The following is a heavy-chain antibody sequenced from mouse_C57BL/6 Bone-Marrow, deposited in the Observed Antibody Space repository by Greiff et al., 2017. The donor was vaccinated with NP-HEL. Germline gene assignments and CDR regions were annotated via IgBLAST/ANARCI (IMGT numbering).Heavy chain of an antibody. CDR1: GFTFSSYA. V-gene: IGHV5-4*01. Sequence: EVKVVESGGGLVKPGGSLKLSCAASGFTFSSYAMSWVRQTPEKRLEWVATISDGGSYTYYPDNVKGRITISRDNAKNNLYLQMSHLKSEDTAMYYCARDSNWDRFAYWGQGTLVTVSA. CDR3: ARDSNWDRFAY. CDR2: ISDGGSYT. J-gene: IGHJ3*01. D-gene: IGHD4-1*01.